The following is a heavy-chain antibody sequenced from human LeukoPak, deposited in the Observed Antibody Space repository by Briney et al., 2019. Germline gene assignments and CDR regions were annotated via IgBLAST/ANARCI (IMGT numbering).Heavy chain of an antibody. V-gene: IGHV3-30*02. CDR3: ARDRGLRTTDPQIDY. CDR1: GFTFSSYG. Sequence: GGSLRLSCAASGFTFSSYGMHWVRQAPGKGLEGVSFIRYDGSNEYYADSVKGRFTISRDNSKNTLYLQMNSLRAEDTAVYYCARDRGLRTTDPQIDYWGQGTLVTVSS. CDR2: IRYDGSNE. J-gene: IGHJ4*02. D-gene: IGHD1-1*01.